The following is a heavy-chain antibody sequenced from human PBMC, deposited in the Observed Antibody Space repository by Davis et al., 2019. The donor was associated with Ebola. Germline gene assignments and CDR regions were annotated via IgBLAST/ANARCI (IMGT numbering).Heavy chain of an antibody. D-gene: IGHD3-10*01. J-gene: IGHJ6*02. Sequence: SVKVSCKASGGTFSSYAISWVRQAPGQGLEWMGGIIPIFGTANYAQKFQGRVTITADESTSTAYMELSSLRSEDTAVYYCARDNVWFRELSVYYYGMDVWGQGTTVTVSS. V-gene: IGHV1-69*13. CDR1: GGTFSSYA. CDR2: IIPIFGTA. CDR3: ARDNVWFRELSVYYYGMDV.